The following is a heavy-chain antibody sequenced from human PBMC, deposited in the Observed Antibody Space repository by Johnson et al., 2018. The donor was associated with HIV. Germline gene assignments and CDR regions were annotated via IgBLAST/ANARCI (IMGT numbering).Heavy chain of an antibody. CDR2: MSFDGNNR. CDR3: ARDRQAVRGTFDI. J-gene: IGHJ3*02. V-gene: IGHV3-30*14. Sequence: QVQLVESGGGLVQPGGSLRLSCAASGFTFSSNPMHWVRQAPGKGLEWVAVMSFDGNNRYSADSVKGRFTISRDNSKNTLYLQMNSLRAEDTALYYCARDRQAVRGTFDIWGQGTMVTVSS. CDR1: GFTFSSNP. D-gene: IGHD6-19*01.